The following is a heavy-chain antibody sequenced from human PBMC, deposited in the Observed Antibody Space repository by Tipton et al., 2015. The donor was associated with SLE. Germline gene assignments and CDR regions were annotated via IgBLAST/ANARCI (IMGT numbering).Heavy chain of an antibody. V-gene: IGHV3-23*01. CDR3: AKDLDLVGATGYFDY. J-gene: IGHJ4*02. Sequence: SLRLSCAASGFTFDDYAMHWVRQAPGKGPEWVSAISGSGGSTYYADSVKGRFTISRDNSKNTLYLQMNSLRAEDTAVYYCAKDLDLVGATGYFDYWGQGTLVTVSS. D-gene: IGHD1-26*01. CDR2: ISGSGGST. CDR1: GFTFDDYA.